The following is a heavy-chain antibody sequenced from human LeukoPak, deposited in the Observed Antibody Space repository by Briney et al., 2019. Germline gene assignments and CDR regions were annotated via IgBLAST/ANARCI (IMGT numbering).Heavy chain of an antibody. D-gene: IGHD3-16*01. CDR3: ARGRKGEPRDFDY. V-gene: IGHV4-61*01. J-gene: IGHJ4*02. CDR2: ISYSGST. CDR1: GGSVSSGSYY. Sequence: SETLSLTCTVSGGSVSSGSYYWSWVRQPPGKGLEWIGYISYSGSTKYNPSLKSRVTISVDMSKNQSSLKLSSVTAADTAVYYCARGRKGEPRDFDYWGQGTLVTVSS.